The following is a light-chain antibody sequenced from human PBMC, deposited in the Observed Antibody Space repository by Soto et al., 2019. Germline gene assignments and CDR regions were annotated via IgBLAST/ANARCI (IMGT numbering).Light chain of an antibody. Sequence: QSVLTQPPSASGTPGQRVTISCSGSRSDIGSNTVNWYLQLPGTAPKLLIYSNNQRPSGVPDRFSGSKSGTSASLAISGLQSEDEADYYCAAWDDTLNGVVFGGGTKLTVL. CDR2: SNN. CDR1: RSDIGSNT. CDR3: AAWDDTLNGVV. J-gene: IGLJ2*01. V-gene: IGLV1-44*01.